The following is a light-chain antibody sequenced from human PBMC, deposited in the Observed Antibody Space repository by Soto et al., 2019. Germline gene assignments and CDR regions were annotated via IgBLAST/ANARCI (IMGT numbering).Light chain of an antibody. V-gene: IGLV1-36*01. Sequence: QSVLTQPPSVSEAPRQRVTISCSGSSSNIGNNAVNCCQQLPGKAPKLLIYYDDLLPSGVSDRFSGSKSGTSASLAISGLQSEDEADYYCAAWDDSLNGQVFGGGTKLTVL. CDR3: AAWDDSLNGQV. CDR1: SSNIGNNA. J-gene: IGLJ3*02. CDR2: YDD.